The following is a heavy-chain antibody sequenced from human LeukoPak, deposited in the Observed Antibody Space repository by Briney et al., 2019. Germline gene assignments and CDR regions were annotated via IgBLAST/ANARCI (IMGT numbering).Heavy chain of an antibody. CDR2: INHSGST. V-gene: IGHV4-34*01. Sequence: PSETLSLTCAVYGGSFSGYYWSWIRQPPGKGLEWIGEINHSGSTNYNPSLKSRVTISVDTSKNQFSLKLSSVTAADTAVYYCARGRTFGGVTPSGRIDYWGQGTLVTVSS. CDR1: GGSFSGYY. D-gene: IGHD3-16*01. J-gene: IGHJ4*02. CDR3: ARGRTFGGVTPSGRIDY.